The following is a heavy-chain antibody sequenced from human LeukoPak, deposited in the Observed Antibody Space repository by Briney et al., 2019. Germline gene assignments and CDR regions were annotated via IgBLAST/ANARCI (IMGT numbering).Heavy chain of an antibody. J-gene: IGHJ6*03. V-gene: IGHV4-39*01. CDR2: IYYSGST. Sequence: SEALSLTCIVSGGSISSSSYYWGWIRQSPGKGLEWIGSIYYSGSTYYNPSLKSRVTISINTSKNQFSLNLSSVTAADTAVYYCARHPTYIYYHYYMDVWGKGTTVTVSS. CDR1: GGSISSSSYY. D-gene: IGHD2/OR15-2a*01. CDR3: ARHPTYIYYHYYMDV.